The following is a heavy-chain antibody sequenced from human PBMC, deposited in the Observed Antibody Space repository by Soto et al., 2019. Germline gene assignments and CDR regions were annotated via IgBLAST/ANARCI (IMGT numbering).Heavy chain of an antibody. J-gene: IGHJ4*02. V-gene: IGHV4-59*01. D-gene: IGHD2-15*01. CDR1: GGSISSYY. CDR2: IYYSGST. CDR3: ARSSVSCSGGSCYTAAQFDY. Sequence: SETLSLTCTVSGGSISSYYWSWIRQPPGKGLEWIGYIYYSGSTNYNPSLKSRVTISVDTSKNQFSLKLSSVTAADTAVYYCARSSVSCSGGSCYTAAQFDYWGQGTLVTVSS.